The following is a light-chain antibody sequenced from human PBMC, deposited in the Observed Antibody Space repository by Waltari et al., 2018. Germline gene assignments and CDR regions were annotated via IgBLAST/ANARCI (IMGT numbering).Light chain of an antibody. CDR2: DVS. CDR3: SSYTTRGTWV. V-gene: IGLV2-14*03. Sequence: QSALTQPASVSGSPGQSITFSCPGAFSDVGAYDYVSWYQQLPGRAPKLLIYDVSHRPSGVSDRLSGSKSGNTASLTISGLQPEDEADYYCSSYTTRGTWVFGGGT. CDR1: FSDVGAYDY. J-gene: IGLJ3*02.